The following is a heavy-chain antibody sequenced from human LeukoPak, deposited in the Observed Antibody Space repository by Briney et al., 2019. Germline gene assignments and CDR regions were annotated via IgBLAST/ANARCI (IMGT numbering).Heavy chain of an antibody. V-gene: IGHV3-7*01. J-gene: IGHJ4*02. D-gene: IGHD6-13*01. CDR1: GFTFSSYG. Sequence: PGGSLRLSCAASGFTFSSYGMHWVRQAPGKGLEWVANIKQDGSEKYYVDSVKGRFTISRDNAKNSLYLQMNSLRAEDTAVYYCAKEQVESSSWYDQIDYWGQGTLVTVSS. CDR2: IKQDGSEK. CDR3: AKEQVESSSWYDQIDY.